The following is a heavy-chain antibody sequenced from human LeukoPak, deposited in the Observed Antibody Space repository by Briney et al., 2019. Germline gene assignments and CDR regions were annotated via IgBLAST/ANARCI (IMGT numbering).Heavy chain of an antibody. CDR1: GFTFSSYG. CDR2: IRYDGSNK. Sequence: PGGSLRLSCAASGFTFSSYGMHWVRQAPGKGLEWVAFIRYDGSNKYYADSVEGRFTISRDNSKNTLYLQMNSLRAEDTAVYYCAKIASGTAMVDYWGQGTLVTVSS. CDR3: AKIASGTAMVDY. J-gene: IGHJ4*02. D-gene: IGHD5-18*01. V-gene: IGHV3-30*02.